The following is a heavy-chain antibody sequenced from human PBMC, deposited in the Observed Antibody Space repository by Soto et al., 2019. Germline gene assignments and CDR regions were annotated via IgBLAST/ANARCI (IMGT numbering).Heavy chain of an antibody. Sequence: SETLSLTCTVSGGSISSGGYYWSWIRQHPGKGLEWIGYIYYSGSTYYNPSLKSRVTISVDTSKNQFSLKLSSVTAADTAVYYCVRQSRHPGILTGYYLRLDIWGQGTTVTVSS. J-gene: IGHJ3*02. CDR1: GGSISSGGYY. V-gene: IGHV4-31*03. CDR3: VRQSRHPGILTGYYLRLDI. D-gene: IGHD3-9*01. CDR2: IYYSGST.